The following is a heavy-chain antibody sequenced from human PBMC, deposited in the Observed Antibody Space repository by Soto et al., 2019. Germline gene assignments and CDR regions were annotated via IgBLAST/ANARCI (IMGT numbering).Heavy chain of an antibody. Sequence: KVSCKASGYIFIDYYMHWVRQAPGQGLEWMGWINPNSGATNSAQRFQGRVTMTRDTSISTAYMELSGLRSADTAVYYCVTLPGRNYYHMDVWGQGTTVTVSS. V-gene: IGHV1-2*02. CDR3: VTLPGRNYYHMDV. J-gene: IGHJ6*02. CDR2: INPNSGAT. CDR1: GYIFIDYY.